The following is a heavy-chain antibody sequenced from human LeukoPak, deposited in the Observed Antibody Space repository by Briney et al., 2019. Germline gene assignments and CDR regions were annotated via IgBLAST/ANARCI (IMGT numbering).Heavy chain of an antibody. CDR3: ARGLSDVY. CDR1: GGSFSGYY. V-gene: IGHV4-34*01. Sequence: SETLSLTCAVYGGSFSGYYWTWIRQPPGKGLEWIGEINHSGSTNYNPPLKSRVTISIDTSKNQFSLILSSVTAADTAVYYCARGLSDVYWGQGTLVTVSS. J-gene: IGHJ4*02. CDR2: INHSGST.